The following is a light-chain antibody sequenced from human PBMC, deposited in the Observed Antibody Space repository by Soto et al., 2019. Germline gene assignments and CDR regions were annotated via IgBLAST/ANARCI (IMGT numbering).Light chain of an antibody. CDR1: QSVSSF. CDR2: DAS. Sequence: EIVLTQSPATLSLSPGERATLSCRASQSVSSFLAWYQQKPGQAPRLLIYDASNRATGIPARFSGSGSGTDFTLTISSLEPEDFAVYYCQAVNFGQGTRLEIK. V-gene: IGKV3-11*01. CDR3: QAVN. J-gene: IGKJ5*01.